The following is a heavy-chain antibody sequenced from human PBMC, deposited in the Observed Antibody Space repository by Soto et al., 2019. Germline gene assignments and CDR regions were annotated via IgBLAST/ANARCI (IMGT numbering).Heavy chain of an antibody. CDR3: AKGGSAALISAAGTGNWFDP. CDR1: GFPFDDYA. V-gene: IGHV3-9*01. J-gene: IGHJ5*02. CDR2: ISWSGTNI. D-gene: IGHD6-13*01. Sequence: EVHLVESGGGLVQPGRSLKLSCVASGFPFDDYAMYWVRQAPGKGPEWVSGISWSGTNIAYADSVKGRFTISRDNAKNTLYLQMNSLRADDTALYYCAKGGSAALISAAGTGNWFDPWGQGSLVTVSS.